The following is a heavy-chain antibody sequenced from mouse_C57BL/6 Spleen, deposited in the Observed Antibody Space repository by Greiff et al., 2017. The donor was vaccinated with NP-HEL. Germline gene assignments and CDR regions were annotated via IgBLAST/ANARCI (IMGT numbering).Heavy chain of an antibody. CDR1: GYTFTSLW. CDR3: AKVDYYGSSPDC. J-gene: IGHJ2*01. Sequence: VQLSQPGAELVKPGASVKLSRKASGYTFTSLWMHRVKQRPGQGPEWIGMIHPNGGSTNYNEKFKIKATLTVDKSSSTAYMQLSSLTSEDSAVYYCAKVDYYGSSPDCGGQGTTLTVSS. CDR2: IHPNGGST. D-gene: IGHD1-1*01. V-gene: IGHV1-64*01.